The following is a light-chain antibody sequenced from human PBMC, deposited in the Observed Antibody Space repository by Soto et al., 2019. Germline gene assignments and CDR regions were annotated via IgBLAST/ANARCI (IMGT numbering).Light chain of an antibody. CDR1: QSVDSN. CDR3: QQYNNWPPRVT. V-gene: IGKV3-15*01. CDR2: GAS. Sequence: EIVMTQAPATLSVSPGERATLSCRASQSVDSNLAWYQQKPGQAPRLLIYGASTRATGISARFSGSGSGTEFSLTITSLQSEDFATYYCQQYNNWPPRVTFGPGTKVYIK. J-gene: IGKJ3*01.